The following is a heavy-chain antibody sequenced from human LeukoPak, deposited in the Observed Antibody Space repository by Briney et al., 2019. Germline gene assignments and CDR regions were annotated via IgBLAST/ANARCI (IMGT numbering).Heavy chain of an antibody. D-gene: IGHD4-17*01. CDR1: GFTFSSYG. V-gene: IGHV3-30*02. Sequence: GSLRLSCAASGFTFSSYGMHWVRQAPGKGLEWVAFIRYDGSNKYYADSVKGRFTISRDNSKNTLYLQMNSLRAEDTAVYYCAKGPDYGDESFDYWGQGTLVTASS. J-gene: IGHJ4*02. CDR3: AKGPDYGDESFDY. CDR2: IRYDGSNK.